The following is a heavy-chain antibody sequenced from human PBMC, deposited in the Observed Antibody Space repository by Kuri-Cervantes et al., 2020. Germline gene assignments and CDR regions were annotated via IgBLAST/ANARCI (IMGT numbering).Heavy chain of an antibody. V-gene: IGHV4-38-2*02. CDR1: GYSISSGYY. CDR3: ARTDPNYYGSDSLAFDI. J-gene: IGHJ3*02. CDR2: IYHSGST. Sequence: SETLSLTCTVSGYSISSGYYWGWIRQPPGKGLEWIGSIYHSGSTYYNPSLKSRVTISVDTSKNQFSLKLSSVTAADTAVYYCARTDPNYYGSDSLAFDIWGQGTMVTVSS. D-gene: IGHD3-10*01.